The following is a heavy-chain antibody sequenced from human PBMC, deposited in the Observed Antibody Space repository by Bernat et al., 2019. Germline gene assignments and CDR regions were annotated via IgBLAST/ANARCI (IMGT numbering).Heavy chain of an antibody. CDR3: ARISGSYSKYYYYGMDV. V-gene: IGHV4-39*01. CDR1: GGSISSSSYY. Sequence: QLQLQESGPGLVKPSETLSLTCTVSGGSISSSSYYWGWIRQPPGKGLEWIGSIYYSGSTYYNPSFKSRVTISVDTSKNQFSLKLSSVTAADTAVYYCARISGSYSKYYYYGMDVWGQGTTVTVSS. D-gene: IGHD1-26*01. CDR2: IYYSGST. J-gene: IGHJ6*02.